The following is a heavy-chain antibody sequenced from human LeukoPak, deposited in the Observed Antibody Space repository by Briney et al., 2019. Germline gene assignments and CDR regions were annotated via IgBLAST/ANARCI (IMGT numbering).Heavy chain of an antibody. CDR1: GFTFSSYT. J-gene: IGHJ4*02. CDR3: AKDKSGIAAAGDY. D-gene: IGHD6-13*01. V-gene: IGHV3-48*01. Sequence: GGSLRLSCAASGFTFSSYTMNWVRQPPGKGLEWVSNIGTSSTTIYYADSVKGRFTISRDNAKNSLYLQMNSLRAEDTAVYYCAKDKSGIAAAGDYWGQGTLVTVSS. CDR2: IGTSSTTI.